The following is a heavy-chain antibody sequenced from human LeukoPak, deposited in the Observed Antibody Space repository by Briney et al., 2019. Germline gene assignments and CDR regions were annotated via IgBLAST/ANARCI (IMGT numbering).Heavy chain of an antibody. CDR3: ARGLSTRGDY. Sequence: SETLSLTCTVSGGSISSSTYYWGWIRQPPGKGLEWIGNIYYSGSTFYNPSLKGRVTISLDTSKNQFSLKLTSVTAADTAVYYCARGLSTRGDYWGQGTLVTVSS. CDR1: GGSISSSTYY. J-gene: IGHJ4*02. V-gene: IGHV4-39*07. CDR2: IYYSGST.